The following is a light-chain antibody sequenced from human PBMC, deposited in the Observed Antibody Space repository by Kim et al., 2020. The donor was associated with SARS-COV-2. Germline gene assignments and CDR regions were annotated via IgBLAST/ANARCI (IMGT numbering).Light chain of an antibody. Sequence: QRVTMSCSGSKSNIGINYVHWYQQFPGAAPKIVIYKNDQRPSGVPDRFSGSKSAASASLAISGLQSEDEAHYYCASWDDSLRGWVFGGGTKVTVL. CDR1: KSNIGINY. V-gene: IGLV1-47*01. CDR2: KND. CDR3: ASWDDSLRGWV. J-gene: IGLJ3*02.